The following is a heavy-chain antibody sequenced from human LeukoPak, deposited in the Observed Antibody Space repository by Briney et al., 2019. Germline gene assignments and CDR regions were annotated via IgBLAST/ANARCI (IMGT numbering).Heavy chain of an antibody. CDR1: GYTFSNYG. D-gene: IGHD2-15*01. J-gene: IGHJ4*02. Sequence: ASVKVSCKSSGYTFSNYGITWVRQAPGQGLEWMGWISAYNGDTDYAQKLQGRVTMTADTSTSTAYLELRSLRSDDTAVYYCARRYCSGRSCSENDYWGQGTLVTVSS. V-gene: IGHV1-18*01. CDR3: ARRYCSGRSCSENDY. CDR2: ISAYNGDT.